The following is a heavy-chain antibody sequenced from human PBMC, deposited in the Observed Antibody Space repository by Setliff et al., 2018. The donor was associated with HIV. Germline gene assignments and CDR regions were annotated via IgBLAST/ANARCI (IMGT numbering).Heavy chain of an antibody. D-gene: IGHD3-22*01. CDR1: GGSISSSSYY. V-gene: IGHV4-39*01. Sequence: PSETLSLTCTVSGGSISSSSYYWGWIRQPPGKGLEWIGSIYYSGSTYYNPSLKSRVTISVDTSKNQFSLNLSSVTAADTAVYYCARQAWHYDRDGYFIDYWGQGMLVTVSS. CDR2: IYYSGST. J-gene: IGHJ4*02. CDR3: ARQAWHYDRDGYFIDY.